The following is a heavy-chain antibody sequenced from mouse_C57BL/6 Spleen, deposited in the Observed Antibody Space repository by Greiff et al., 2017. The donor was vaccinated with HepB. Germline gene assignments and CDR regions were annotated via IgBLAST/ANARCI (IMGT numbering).Heavy chain of an antibody. D-gene: IGHD2-5*01. V-gene: IGHV1-42*01. CDR3: ARGGYSNYEGWYFDV. CDR1: GYSFTGYY. J-gene: IGHJ1*03. CDR2: INPSTGGT. Sequence: EVQLQQSGPELVKPGASVKISCKASGYSFTGYYMNWVKQSPEKSLEWIGEINPSTGGTTYNQKFKAKATLTVDKSSSTAYMQLKSLTSEDSAVYYCARGGYSNYEGWYFDVWGTGTTVTVSS.